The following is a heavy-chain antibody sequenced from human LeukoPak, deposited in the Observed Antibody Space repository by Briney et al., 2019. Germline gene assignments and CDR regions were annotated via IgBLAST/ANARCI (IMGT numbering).Heavy chain of an antibody. V-gene: IGHV3-21*01. J-gene: IGHJ4*02. CDR2: ISSSSSYI. D-gene: IGHD3-9*01. CDR1: EFTFSNYW. CDR3: ARVAKDDILTLYYFDY. Sequence: PGGSLRLSCAASEFTFSNYWMSWVRQAPGKGLEWVSSISSSSSYIYYADSVKGRFTISRDNAKNSLYLQMNSLRAEDTAVYYCARVAKDDILTLYYFDYWGQGTLVTVSS.